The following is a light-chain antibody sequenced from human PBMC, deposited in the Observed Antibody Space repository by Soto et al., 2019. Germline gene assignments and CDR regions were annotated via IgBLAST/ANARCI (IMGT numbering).Light chain of an antibody. CDR1: ALPKQY. CDR3: QSADSSGTYVL. CDR2: KDS. V-gene: IGLV3-25*03. Sequence: SYELTQPPSVSVSPGQTARITCSGDALPKQYAYWYQQKPGQDPVLVIYKDSERPSGIPERFSGSSSGTTVTLTISGVQAEDEADYYCQSADSSGTYVLFGGGTKLTVL. J-gene: IGLJ2*01.